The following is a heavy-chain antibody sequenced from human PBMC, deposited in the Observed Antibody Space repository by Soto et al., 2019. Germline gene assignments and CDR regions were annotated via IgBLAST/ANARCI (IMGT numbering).Heavy chain of an antibody. Sequence: TWGSLRVSWAASELNIISNYMTCIRQAPGKGLEWVSLLYSGGATHYAASVKGRFTISSHSSQNTLFLQMNSLRTEDTATYYCIRGRYGSQIHWGQGTKVTVSS. CDR2: LYSGGAT. D-gene: IGHD3-10*01. J-gene: IGHJ4*02. CDR1: ELNIISNY. CDR3: IRGRYGSQIH. V-gene: IGHV3-53*04.